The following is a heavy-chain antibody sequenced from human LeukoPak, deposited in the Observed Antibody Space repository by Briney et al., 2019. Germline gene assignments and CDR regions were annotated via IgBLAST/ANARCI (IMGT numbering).Heavy chain of an antibody. CDR2: ISSSADST. Sequence: GGSLRLSCEASGFTFNSYAMSWVRQAPGKGLAWVSVISSSADSTYYADSVKGRFTISRDNSKNTLYLQMNNLRAEDTAVYYCAKPLEKYTYGGNFDYWGQGILVTVSS. CDR3: AKPLEKYTYGGNFDY. D-gene: IGHD4-23*01. V-gene: IGHV3-23*01. J-gene: IGHJ4*02. CDR1: GFTFNSYA.